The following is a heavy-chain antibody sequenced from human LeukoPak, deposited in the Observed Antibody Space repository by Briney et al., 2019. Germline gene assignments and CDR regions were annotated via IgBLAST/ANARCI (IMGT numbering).Heavy chain of an antibody. D-gene: IGHD3-3*01. V-gene: IGHV3-48*03. CDR2: ISSSGSTI. CDR1: GFTSSSYE. CDR3: ARAGLTNTYYDFWSGYRYYFDY. Sequence: GGSLRLSCAASGFTSSSYEMNWVRQAPGKGLEWVSYISSSGSTIYHADSVKGRFTISRDNAKNSLYLQMNSLRAEDTAVYYCARAGLTNTYYDFWSGYRYYFDYWGQGTLVTVSS. J-gene: IGHJ4*02.